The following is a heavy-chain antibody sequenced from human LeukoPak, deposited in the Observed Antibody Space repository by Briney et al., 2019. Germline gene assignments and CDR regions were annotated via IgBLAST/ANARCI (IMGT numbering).Heavy chain of an antibody. Sequence: PSETLSLTCTVSGGSISSSSYYWGWIRQPPGKGLEWIGSIYYSGSTYYNPSLKNRVTISVDTSKNQFSLKLSSVTAADTAVYYCARQIEGGYLKPYYYYGMDVWGQGTTVTVSS. CDR3: ARQIEGGYLKPYYYYGMDV. J-gene: IGHJ6*02. D-gene: IGHD5-12*01. CDR2: IYYSGST. CDR1: GGSISSSSYY. V-gene: IGHV4-39*01.